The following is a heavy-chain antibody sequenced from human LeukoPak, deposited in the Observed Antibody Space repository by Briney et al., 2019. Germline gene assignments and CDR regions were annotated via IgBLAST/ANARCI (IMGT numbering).Heavy chain of an antibody. CDR2: INHSGST. V-gene: IGHV4-34*01. Sequence: PSETLSLTCAVYGGSFSGYYWSWIRQPPGKGLEWIGEINHSGSTNYNPSLKSRVTISVDTSKNQFSLKLGSVTAADTAVYYYARGYDFWSGYFDYWGQGTLVTVSS. J-gene: IGHJ4*02. CDR3: ARGYDFWSGYFDY. CDR1: GGSFSGYY. D-gene: IGHD3-3*01.